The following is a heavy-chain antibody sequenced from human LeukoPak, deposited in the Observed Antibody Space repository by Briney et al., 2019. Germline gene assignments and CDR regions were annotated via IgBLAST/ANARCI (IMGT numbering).Heavy chain of an antibody. D-gene: IGHD2-15*01. J-gene: IGHJ4*02. CDR2: IYYSGTT. Sequence: SETLSLTCSVSGGSISPYYWSWIRQPPGKGLEWIGYIYYSGTTNYNPSLKSRVTLSVDTSKNQFSLKLSSVTAADTAVYYCARDRGSAGGFDYWGQGVLVTVSS. CDR3: ARDRGSAGGFDY. CDR1: GGSISPYY. V-gene: IGHV4-59*01.